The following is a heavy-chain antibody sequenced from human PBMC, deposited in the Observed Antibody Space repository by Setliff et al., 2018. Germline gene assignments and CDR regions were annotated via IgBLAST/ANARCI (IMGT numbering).Heavy chain of an antibody. CDR2: ISPYNGDT. CDR3: AREMLVVRGVNSYYYYMDV. J-gene: IGHJ6*03. D-gene: IGHD3-10*02. V-gene: IGHV1-18*04. Sequence: ASVKVSCKASGYSFTSYGITWVRQAPGQGLEWMGWISPYNGDTRFQQKFQGRVTVTTDTPTSTAYMELSSLRSEDTAVYYCAREMLVVRGVNSYYYYMDVWGKGTTVTVSS. CDR1: GYSFTSYG.